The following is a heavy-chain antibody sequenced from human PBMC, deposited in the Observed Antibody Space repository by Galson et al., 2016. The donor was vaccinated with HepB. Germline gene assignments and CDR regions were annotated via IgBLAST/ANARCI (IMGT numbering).Heavy chain of an antibody. J-gene: IGHJ4*02. CDR2: LSFDGINK. CDR3: AKDAYTWRWLRSFLPDY. Sequence: SLRLSCAASGFTFSDYGIHWVRQAPGKGLEWVAVLSFDGINKYYADSVKGRFTISRDNSKNTVYLQMNSLRAEDTAVYYCAKDAYTWRWLRSFLPDYWGQGTLVTVAS. V-gene: IGHV3-30*18. CDR1: GFTFSDYG. D-gene: IGHD5-24*01.